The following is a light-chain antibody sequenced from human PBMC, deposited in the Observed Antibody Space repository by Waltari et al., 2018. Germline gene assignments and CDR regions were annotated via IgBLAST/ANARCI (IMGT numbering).Light chain of an antibody. CDR1: HFISNY. J-gene: IGKJ4*01. V-gene: IGKV1-39*01. CDR3: QQSYSSRLT. Sequence: DIQMTQSPSSLSASVGDRVTITCRASHFISNYLNWYQQKPGKAPKLLIYAASSLQSGVPSRFSGSGSGTDFTLTISSLQPEDFATYHCQQSYSSRLTFGGGTKVEIK. CDR2: AAS.